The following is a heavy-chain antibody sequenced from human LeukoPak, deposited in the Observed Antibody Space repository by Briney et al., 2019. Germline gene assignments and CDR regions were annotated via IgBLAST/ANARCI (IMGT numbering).Heavy chain of an antibody. CDR1: GGSFSGCY. V-gene: IGHV4-34*01. Sequence: SETLSLTCAVYGGSFSGCYWSWIRQPPGKGLEWIGEINHSGSTNYNPSLKSRVTISVDTSKNQFSLKLSSVTAADTAVYYCARGKDYYDSSDLDYWGQGTLVTVSS. CDR2: INHSGST. D-gene: IGHD3-22*01. J-gene: IGHJ4*02. CDR3: ARGKDYYDSSDLDY.